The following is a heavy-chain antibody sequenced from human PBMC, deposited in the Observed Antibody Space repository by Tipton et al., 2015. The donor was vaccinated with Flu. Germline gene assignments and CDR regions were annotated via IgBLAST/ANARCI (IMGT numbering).Heavy chain of an antibody. Sequence: TLSLTCTVSGVSISSYYWSWVRQSPGKGLEWIGHIDKSGNTNYNPSLKSRVTIVLDTSKNQFSLKLTSVTAADTAVYYCARDSMVRGTIGPWGQGTLVTVSS. CDR1: GVSISSYY. CDR2: IDKSGNT. J-gene: IGHJ5*02. V-gene: IGHV4-59*01. CDR3: ARDSMVRGTIGP. D-gene: IGHD3-10*01.